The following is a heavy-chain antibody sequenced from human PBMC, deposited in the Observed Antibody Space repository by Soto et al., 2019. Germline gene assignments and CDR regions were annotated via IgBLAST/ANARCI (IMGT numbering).Heavy chain of an antibody. J-gene: IGHJ6*01. V-gene: IGHV4-31*03. Sequence: SETLSLTCTVSGGSISSGGYYWSWIRQHPGKGLEWIGYIYYSGSTYYNPSLKSRVTISVDTSKNQFSLKLSSVTAADTAVYYCAIATVIGNYYYGMDVWGQGTTVTVSS. D-gene: IGHD4-17*01. CDR1: GGSISSGGYY. CDR3: AIATVIGNYYYGMDV. CDR2: IYYSGST.